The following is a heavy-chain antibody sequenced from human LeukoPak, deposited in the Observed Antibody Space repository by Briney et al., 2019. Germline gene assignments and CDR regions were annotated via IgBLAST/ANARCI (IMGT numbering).Heavy chain of an antibody. Sequence: GGSLRLSCAASGFTFSSYWMSWVRQAPGTGLEWVANIKQDGSEKYYVDSVKGRFTISRDNAKNSLYLQMNSLRAEDTAVYYCARDAYHDFWSGYYLGLYYFDYWGQGTLVTVSP. CDR2: IKQDGSEK. J-gene: IGHJ4*02. D-gene: IGHD3-3*01. CDR1: GFTFSSYW. V-gene: IGHV3-7*01. CDR3: ARDAYHDFWSGYYLGLYYFDY.